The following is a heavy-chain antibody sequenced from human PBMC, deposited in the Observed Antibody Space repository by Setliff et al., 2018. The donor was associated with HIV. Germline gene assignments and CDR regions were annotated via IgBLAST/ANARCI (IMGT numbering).Heavy chain of an antibody. Sequence: SETLSLTCVVSGGSITRSGHFWDWIRQPPGKGLEWIGQISHSGSTNYNPSLKSRVTISLDTSNDQFSLKLSSVTAADTAVYYCAICGGDCYSLDYWGQGTLVTVSS. CDR3: AICGGDCYSLDY. CDR2: ISHSGST. J-gene: IGHJ4*02. V-gene: IGHV4-34*01. CDR1: GGSITRSGHF. D-gene: IGHD2-21*02.